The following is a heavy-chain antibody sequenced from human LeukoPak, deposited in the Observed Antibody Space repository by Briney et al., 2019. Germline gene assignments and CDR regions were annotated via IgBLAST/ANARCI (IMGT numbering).Heavy chain of an antibody. CDR1: GGSISGSSYY. V-gene: IGHV4-39*01. Sequence: PSETLSLTCTVSGGSISGSSYYWAWIRQPPGKGLEWIGSMYYSGSTYYNPSLKSRVTISVDTSKNQFSLKMTSVTAADTAVYYCARHNWGYVWFDPWGQGTLVTVSS. D-gene: IGHD7-27*01. J-gene: IGHJ5*02. CDR3: ARHNWGYVWFDP. CDR2: MYYSGST.